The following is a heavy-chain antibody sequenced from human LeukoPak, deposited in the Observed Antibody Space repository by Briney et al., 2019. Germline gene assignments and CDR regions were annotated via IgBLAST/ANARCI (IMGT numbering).Heavy chain of an antibody. J-gene: IGHJ4*02. Sequence: PSETLSLTCTVSGGSISSYYWSWIRQPPGKGLEWIGYIYYSGSTNYNPSLKSRVTISVDTSKNQFSLKLSSVTAADTAVYYCARSSRGAAAGFDYWGQGILVTVSS. D-gene: IGHD6-13*01. CDR3: ARSSRGAAAGFDY. V-gene: IGHV4-59*01. CDR1: GGSISSYY. CDR2: IYYSGST.